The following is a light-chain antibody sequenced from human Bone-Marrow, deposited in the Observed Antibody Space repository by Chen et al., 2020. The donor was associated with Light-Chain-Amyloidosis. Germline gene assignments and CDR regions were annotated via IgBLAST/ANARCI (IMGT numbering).Light chain of an antibody. CDR2: DDS. CDR3: QVWDRSSDRPV. J-gene: IGLJ3*02. Sequence: SYVLTQPSSVLVAPGQTATIACGGNNIGSKSVHWYQQTPGQAPLLVVYDDSDRPSGIAERLSGSNAGNTASLTISRVAAGDEADYCCQVWDRSSDRPVFGGGTKPTVL. CDR1: NIGSKS. V-gene: IGLV3-21*02.